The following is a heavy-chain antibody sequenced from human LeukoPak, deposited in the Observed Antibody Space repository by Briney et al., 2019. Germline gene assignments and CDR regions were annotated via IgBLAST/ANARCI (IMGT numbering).Heavy chain of an antibody. CDR1: GYTFTGYY. CDR2: IDPNNGGT. J-gene: IGHJ5*02. D-gene: IGHD6-19*01. Sequence: ASVKVSCKASGYTFTGYYMHWVRQAPGQGLEWMGWIDPNNGGTSYAREFQGRVTMTRDTSISTAYMELNSLRFDDTAVYYCSSGGETSGWECFDPWGQGTLVTVSS. V-gene: IGHV1-2*02. CDR3: SSGGETSGWECFDP.